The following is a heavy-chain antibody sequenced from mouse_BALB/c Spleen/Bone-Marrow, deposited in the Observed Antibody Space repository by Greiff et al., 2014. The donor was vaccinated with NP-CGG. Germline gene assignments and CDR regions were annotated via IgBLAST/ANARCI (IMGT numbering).Heavy chain of an antibody. CDR1: GVSLTTYG. CDR2: LWADGST. J-gene: IGHJ4*01. Sequence: QVQLKESGPGLVAPSQSLSITCTVSGVSLTTYGVHWVRQPPGKGLEWLGVLWADGSTDYNSALMSRLSISKDNSKSQVFLKMNSLQTDDTAMYYCARITTATGAMDYWGQGTSVTVSS. CDR3: ARITTATGAMDY. D-gene: IGHD1-2*01. V-gene: IGHV2-9*02.